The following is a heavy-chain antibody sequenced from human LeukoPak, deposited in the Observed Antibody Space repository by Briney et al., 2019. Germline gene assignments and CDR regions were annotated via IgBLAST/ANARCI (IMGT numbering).Heavy chain of an antibody. CDR2: INGDGSRT. J-gene: IGHJ4*02. D-gene: IGHD1-7*01. CDR1: GFTFRNYW. CDR3: AFSGTEVNFVY. V-gene: IGHV3-74*01. Sequence: GGSLRLSCAASGFTFRNYWMHWVRQAPGKGLVWVSRINGDGSRTNYADSVKGRFTISRDNAKNTVYLQMNSLTVDDTAVYHCAFSGTEVNFVYWGQGTLVAVSS.